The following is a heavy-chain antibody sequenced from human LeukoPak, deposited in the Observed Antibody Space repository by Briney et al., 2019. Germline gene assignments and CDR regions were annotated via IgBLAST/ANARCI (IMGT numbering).Heavy chain of an antibody. Sequence: TLSLTCTVSGGSISSSAYYCSWIRQPPGKGLEWVGYIRHTGNTYYNPSLKSRVTISADRSKNQFSLNLCSVTAADTAVYYCMRGGIGYDSDYWGQGTLVTVSS. CDR2: IRHTGNT. CDR1: GGSISSSAYY. V-gene: IGHV4-30-2*01. J-gene: IGHJ4*02. CDR3: MRGGIGYDSDY. D-gene: IGHD5-12*01.